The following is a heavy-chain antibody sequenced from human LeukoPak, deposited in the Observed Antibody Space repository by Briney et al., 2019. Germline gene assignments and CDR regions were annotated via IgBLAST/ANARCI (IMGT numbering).Heavy chain of an antibody. CDR1: GGSFSGYY. CDR2: INHSGST. D-gene: IGHD3-10*01. Sequence: SETLSLTCAVYGGSFSGYYWSWIRQPPGKGLEWIGEINHSGSTNYNPSLKSRVTISVDTSKNQFSLKLSSVTAADTAVYYCARGKLERAHYYGSAYYFDYWGQGTLVTVSS. CDR3: ARGKLERAHYYGSAYYFDY. J-gene: IGHJ4*02. V-gene: IGHV4-34*01.